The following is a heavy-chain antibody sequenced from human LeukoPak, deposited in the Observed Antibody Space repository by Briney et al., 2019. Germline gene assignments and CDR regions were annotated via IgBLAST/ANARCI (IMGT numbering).Heavy chain of an antibody. CDR1: GGSISSGSYY. CDR2: IYTSGST. D-gene: IGHD3-3*01. J-gene: IGHJ3*02. CDR3: PRDSLAYYDFWSGYNAFDI. V-gene: IGHV4-61*02. Sequence: PSQTLSLTCTVSGGSISSGSYYWSWIRQPAGKGLEWIGRIYTSGSTNYNPSLKSRVTISVDTSKNQFSLKLSSVTAADTAVYYCPRDSLAYYDFWSGYNAFDIWGQGTMVTVSS.